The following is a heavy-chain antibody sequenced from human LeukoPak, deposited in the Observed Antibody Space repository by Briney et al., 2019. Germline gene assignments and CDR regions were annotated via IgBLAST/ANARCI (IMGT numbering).Heavy chain of an antibody. V-gene: IGHV1-2*06. J-gene: IGHJ5*02. CDR1: GGTFSSYA. CDR3: ARGTPLRCSGGSCYSRWFDP. D-gene: IGHD2-15*01. CDR2: INPNSGGT. Sequence: EASVKVSCKASGGTFSSYAISWVRQAPGQGLEWMGRINPNSGGTNYAQKFQGRVTMTRDTSISTAYMELSRLRSDDTAVYYCARGTPLRCSGGSCYSRWFDPWGQGTLVTVSS.